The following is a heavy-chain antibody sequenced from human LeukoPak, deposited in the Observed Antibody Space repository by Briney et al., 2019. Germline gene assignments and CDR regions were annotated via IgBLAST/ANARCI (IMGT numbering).Heavy chain of an antibody. CDR3: ALTGRGDAFDI. CDR1: GFTFSSYD. CDR2: IGTAGDT. Sequence: GGSLRLSCAASGFTFSSYDMHWVRQATGKGLEWVSAIGTAGDTYYPGSVKGRFTISRENAKNSLYLQMNGLRAGDTAVYYCALTGRGDAFDIWGQGTMVTVSS. V-gene: IGHV3-13*01. J-gene: IGHJ3*02. D-gene: IGHD3-10*01.